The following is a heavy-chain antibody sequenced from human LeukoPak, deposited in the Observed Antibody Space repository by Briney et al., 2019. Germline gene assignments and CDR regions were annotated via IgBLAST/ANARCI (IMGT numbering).Heavy chain of an antibody. Sequence: GGSLRLSCAASGFTFSSYSMNWVRQAPGKGLEWVAVISYDGSNKYYADSVKGRFTISRDNSKNTLYLQMNSLRAEDTAVYYCARDQMIVVVRNAFDIWGQGTMVTVSS. J-gene: IGHJ3*02. V-gene: IGHV3-30*05. D-gene: IGHD3-22*01. CDR3: ARDQMIVVVRNAFDI. CDR1: GFTFSSYS. CDR2: ISYDGSNK.